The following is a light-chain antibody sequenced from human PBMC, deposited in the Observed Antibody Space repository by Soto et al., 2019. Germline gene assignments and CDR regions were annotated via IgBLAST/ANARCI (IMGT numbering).Light chain of an antibody. Sequence: QPVLTQPASVSGSPGQSITISCTGTISDVGTYNLVSWFQQHPGKAPKLMIFEVSERPSGVSNRFSGSKSGNAASLTISGLQAEDEADYYCCSYAGGATYVFGTGTKVTVL. J-gene: IGLJ1*01. CDR1: ISDVGTYNL. CDR2: EVS. V-gene: IGLV2-23*02. CDR3: CSYAGGATYV.